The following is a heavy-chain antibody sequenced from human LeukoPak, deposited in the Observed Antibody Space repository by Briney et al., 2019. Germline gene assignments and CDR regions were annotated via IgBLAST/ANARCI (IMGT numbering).Heavy chain of an antibody. Sequence: PVKVSCKASGGTFSSYAISWVRQAPGQGLEWMGGIIPIFGTANYAQKFQGRVTITTDESTSTAYMELSSLRSEDTAVYYCAGRGPNWFDPWGQGTLVTVSS. CDR3: AGRGPNWFDP. V-gene: IGHV1-69*05. CDR2: IIPIFGTA. D-gene: IGHD3-10*01. J-gene: IGHJ5*02. CDR1: GGTFSSYA.